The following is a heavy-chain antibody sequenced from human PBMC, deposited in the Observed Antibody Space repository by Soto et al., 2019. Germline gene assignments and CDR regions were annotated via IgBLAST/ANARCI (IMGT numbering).Heavy chain of an antibody. CDR1: GNTFTSYD. J-gene: IGHJ5*01. Sequence: GASVKVSCKASGNTFTSYDINWVRQATGHGLEWMGWINPNSGNIGYAQKFQGRVTMTRDTAIRTAYMEVSRLRSDDTAVYYCAGARASGSYYLLGCCERRSWG. V-gene: IGHV1-8*01. CDR3: AGARASGSYYLLGCCERRS. D-gene: IGHD3-10*01. CDR2: INPNSGNI.